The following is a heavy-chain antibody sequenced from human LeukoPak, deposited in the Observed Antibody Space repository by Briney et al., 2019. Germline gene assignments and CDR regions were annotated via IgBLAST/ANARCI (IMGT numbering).Heavy chain of an antibody. Sequence: GGSLRLSCAATGFTFRKHWMSWVRQTVGKGLECVAKIREDGNEKHYVDSVKGRFTISRDNAKNSLFLQMNNLGVDDTAVYYCARGPMSETSGYYWNFFDYWGQGTLVTVSS. CDR3: ARGPMSETSGYYWNFFDY. D-gene: IGHD3-22*01. V-gene: IGHV3-7*01. CDR2: IREDGNEK. CDR1: GFTFRKHW. J-gene: IGHJ4*02.